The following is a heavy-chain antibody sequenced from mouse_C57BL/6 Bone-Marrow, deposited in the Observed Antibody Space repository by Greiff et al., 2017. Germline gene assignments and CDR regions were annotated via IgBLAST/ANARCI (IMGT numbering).Heavy chain of an antibody. CDR3: ARWGITTRYYCDY. Sequence: QVQLQQPGAELMKPGASVKLSCKATGYTFTGYWIEWVKQRPGHGLEWIGEILPGDGSTNYNEKFKGKATFTADTSSNTAYMQLSSLTTEDSAIYYCARWGITTRYYCDYWGQGTTLTVSS. V-gene: IGHV1-9*01. J-gene: IGHJ2*01. D-gene: IGHD2-4*01. CDR2: ILPGDGST. CDR1: GYTFTGYW.